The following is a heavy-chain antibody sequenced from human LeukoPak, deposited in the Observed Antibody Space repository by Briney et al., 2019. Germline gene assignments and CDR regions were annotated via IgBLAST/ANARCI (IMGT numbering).Heavy chain of an antibody. CDR2: ISYDGSNK. Sequence: QSGGSLRLSCAASGFTFSSYAMHWVRQAPGKGLEWVAVISYDGSNKYYADSVKGRFTISRDNSKNTLYLQMNSLRAEDTAVYYCAKDFHGSGRPDYWGQGTLVTVSS. D-gene: IGHD3-10*01. CDR1: GFTFSSYA. CDR3: AKDFHGSGRPDY. J-gene: IGHJ4*02. V-gene: IGHV3-30-3*01.